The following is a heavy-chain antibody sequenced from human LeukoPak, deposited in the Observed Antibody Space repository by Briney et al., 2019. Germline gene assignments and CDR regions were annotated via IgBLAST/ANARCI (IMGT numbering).Heavy chain of an antibody. CDR1: GFTFSSYW. Sequence: GGSLRLSCEVSGFTFSSYWMHWVRQAPGKGLVWVSRIDSDGSSTAYADSVKGRFTISRNNAKDTLYLQVSSLRAEDTAVYYCAELGITMIGGVWGKGTTVTISS. J-gene: IGHJ6*04. CDR3: AELGITMIGGV. D-gene: IGHD3-10*02. V-gene: IGHV3-74*01. CDR2: IDSDGSST.